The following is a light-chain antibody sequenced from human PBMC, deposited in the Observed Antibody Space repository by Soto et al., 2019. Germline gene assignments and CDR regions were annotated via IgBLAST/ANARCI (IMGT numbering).Light chain of an antibody. CDR1: SGDVGAYNY. V-gene: IGLV2-14*01. Sequence: QSVLTQPASVSGSPGQSITISCTGTSGDVGAYNYVSWYQQHPGKAPKLMIYEVSNRPSGVSNRFSGSKPVNTASLTISGLQAEDEADYYCTSYTRSSTYVFGTGTKVTVL. CDR3: TSYTRSSTYV. J-gene: IGLJ1*01. CDR2: EVS.